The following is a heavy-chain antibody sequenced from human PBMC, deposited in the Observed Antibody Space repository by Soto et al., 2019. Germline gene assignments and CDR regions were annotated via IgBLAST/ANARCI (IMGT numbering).Heavy chain of an antibody. D-gene: IGHD3-10*01. CDR2: INPNSGGT. V-gene: IGHV1-2*02. J-gene: IGHJ4*02. CDR3: ARDIVDYYGSGSSVF. CDR1: GYTFTGYY. Sequence: ASVKVSCKASGYTFTGYYMHWVRQAPGQGLEWMGWINPNSGGTNYAQKFQGRVTMTGDTSISTAYMELSRLRSDDTAVYYCARDIVDYYGSGSSVFWGQGTLVTVSS.